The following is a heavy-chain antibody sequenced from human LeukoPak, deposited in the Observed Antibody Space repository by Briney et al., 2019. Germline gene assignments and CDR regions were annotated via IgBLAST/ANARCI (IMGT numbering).Heavy chain of an antibody. J-gene: IGHJ5*02. CDR1: GYSFTSYW. V-gene: IGHV5-10-1*01. Sequence: RRGESLKISCKGSGYSFTSYWISWVRQMPGKGLEWMGRIDPSDSYTNYSPSFQGHVTISADKSISTAYLQWSSLKASDTAMYYCAQMNCSGGSCYSADSWFDPWGQGTLVTVSS. CDR2: IDPSDSYT. CDR3: AQMNCSGGSCYSADSWFDP. D-gene: IGHD2-15*01.